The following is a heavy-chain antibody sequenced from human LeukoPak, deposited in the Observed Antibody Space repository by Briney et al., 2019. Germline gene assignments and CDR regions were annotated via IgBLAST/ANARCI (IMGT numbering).Heavy chain of an antibody. CDR1: GYTFTGYY. CDR2: INPNSGDT. J-gene: IGHJ4*02. CDR3: ASTIFGRRRLVPHFDY. V-gene: IGHV1-2*02. Sequence: VASVKVSCKASGYTFTGYYMHWVRQAPGQGLEWMGWINPNSGDTNYAQKFQGRVTMTRDTSISTAYMELSRLRSDDTAVYYCASTIFGRRRLVPHFDYWGQGTLVTVSS. D-gene: IGHD3-3*01.